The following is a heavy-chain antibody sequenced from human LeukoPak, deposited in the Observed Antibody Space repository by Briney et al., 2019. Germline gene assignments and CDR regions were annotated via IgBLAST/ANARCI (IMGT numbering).Heavy chain of an antibody. D-gene: IGHD1-1*01. J-gene: IGHJ5*02. CDR3: ARVAYNWNGKPNWFDP. CDR2: ISAYNGNT. Sequence: ASVKVSCKASGYTFTSYGISWVRQAPGQGLEWMGWISAYNGNTNYAQKLQGRVTMTTDTSTSTAYMELRSLRSDDTAVYYCARVAYNWNGKPNWFDPWGQGTLVTVSS. CDR1: GYTFTSYG. V-gene: IGHV1-18*01.